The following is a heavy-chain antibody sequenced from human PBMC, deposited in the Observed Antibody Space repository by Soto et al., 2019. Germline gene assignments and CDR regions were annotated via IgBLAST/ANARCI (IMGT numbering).Heavy chain of an antibody. CDR3: ARVVWGSVDY. CDR1: GGSVSSGSYY. CDR2: IYYSGST. V-gene: IGHV4-61*01. J-gene: IGHJ4*02. Sequence: LSLTCTVSGGSVSSGSYYWSWIRQPPGKGLEWIGYIYYSGSTNYNPSLKSRVTISVDTSKNQFSLKLSSVTAADTAVYYCARVVWGSVDYWGQGTLVTVSS. D-gene: IGHD3-16*01.